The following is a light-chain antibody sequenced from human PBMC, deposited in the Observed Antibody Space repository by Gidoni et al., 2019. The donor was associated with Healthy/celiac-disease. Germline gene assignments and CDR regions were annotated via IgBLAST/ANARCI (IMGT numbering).Light chain of an antibody. CDR3: SSYTSSSSYV. J-gene: IGLJ1*01. Sequence: QSALTQPAAVSGSPGQSITISCTGTSSDVGVYNYVSWYQQHPGKPPNLMIYEVSNRPSGVSHRFSCSTSGNTASLTISGLQADDDADYYCSSYTSSSSYVFGTGTKVTVL. CDR1: SSDVGVYNY. CDR2: EVS. V-gene: IGLV2-14*01.